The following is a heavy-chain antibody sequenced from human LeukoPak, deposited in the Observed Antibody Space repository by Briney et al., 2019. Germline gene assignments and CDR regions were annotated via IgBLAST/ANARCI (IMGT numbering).Heavy chain of an antibody. CDR2: INHSGST. CDR1: GGSFSGYY. Sequence: SETLSLTCAVYGGSFSGYYWSWIRQPPGKGLEWIGEINHSGSTNYNPSLKSRVTISVDTSKNQFSLKLSSVTAADTAVYYCARGSRFGTSDYWGQGTLVTVSS. J-gene: IGHJ4*02. CDR3: ARGSRFGTSDY. V-gene: IGHV4-34*01. D-gene: IGHD3-3*01.